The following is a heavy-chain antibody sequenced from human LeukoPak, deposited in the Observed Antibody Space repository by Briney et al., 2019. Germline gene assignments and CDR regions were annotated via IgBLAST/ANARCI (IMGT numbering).Heavy chain of an antibody. J-gene: IGHJ6*02. CDR2: IYYSGST. Sequence: SETLSLTCAVSGGSISGYNWNWIRQPPGKGLEWIAYIYYSGSTNQNPSLKSRVTISIDTSKNQFSLKLNSVTAADTAVYYCARAEYSSSWKPPGYYYGMDVWGQGTTVTVSS. CDR1: GGSISGYN. V-gene: IGHV4-59*01. CDR3: ARAEYSSSWKPPGYYYGMDV. D-gene: IGHD6-6*01.